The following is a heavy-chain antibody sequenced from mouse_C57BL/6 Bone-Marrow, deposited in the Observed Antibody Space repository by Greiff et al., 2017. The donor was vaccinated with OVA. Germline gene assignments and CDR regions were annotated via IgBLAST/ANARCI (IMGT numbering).Heavy chain of an antibody. V-gene: IGHV1-15*01. D-gene: IGHD1-1*01. Sequence: VQLQQSGAELVRPGASVTLSCKASGYTFTDYEMHWVKQTPVHGLEWIGAIDPETGGTAYNQKFKGKAILTADKSSSTAYMELRSLTSEDSAVYYCTRVQIYYYGSSSFDYWGQGTTLTVSS. CDR3: TRVQIYYYGSSSFDY. J-gene: IGHJ2*01. CDR2: IDPETGGT. CDR1: GYTFTDYE.